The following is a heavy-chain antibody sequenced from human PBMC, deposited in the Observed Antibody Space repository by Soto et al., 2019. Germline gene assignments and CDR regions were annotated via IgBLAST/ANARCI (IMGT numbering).Heavy chain of an antibody. D-gene: IGHD6-13*01. J-gene: IGHJ5*02. Sequence: EVQLVESGGGLVQPGGSLRLSCAAYGFTFSSYWMHCVRQAPGKGLVWVSRINSDGSSTSYADSVKGRFTISRDNAKNTLYLQMNSLRAEDTAVYYCARGRVSSLGRCFDPWGQGTLVTVSS. V-gene: IGHV3-74*02. CDR1: GFTFSSYW. CDR3: ARGRVSSLGRCFDP. CDR2: INSDGSST.